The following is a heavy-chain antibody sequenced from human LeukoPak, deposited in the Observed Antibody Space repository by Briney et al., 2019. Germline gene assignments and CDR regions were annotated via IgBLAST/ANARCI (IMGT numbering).Heavy chain of an antibody. D-gene: IGHD1-26*01. CDR3: ARDDGSATMGFDS. CDR1: GSTFSRSA. J-gene: IGHJ4*02. V-gene: IGHV1-69*05. CDR2: VIPILGTT. Sequence: LVKVSCKASGSTFSRSAISWVRQAPGQGLQWMGGVIPILGTTNYAQRFQDRVSITTDDSTSTSYTEFKSLRSVDTAVYYCARDDGSATMGFDSWGQGTLVTVSS.